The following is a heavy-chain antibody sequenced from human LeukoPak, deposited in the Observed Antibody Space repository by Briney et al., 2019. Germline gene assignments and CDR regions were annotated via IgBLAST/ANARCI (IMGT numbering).Heavy chain of an antibody. Sequence: SQTLSLTCTVSGGSISSGSYYWSWIRQPAGKGLEWIGRIYTSGSTNYNPSLKSRVTISVDTSKNQFSLKLSSVTAADTAVYYCARTIGFGIWGQGTMVTVSS. D-gene: IGHD3-10*01. J-gene: IGHJ3*02. CDR3: ARTIGFGI. CDR2: IYTSGST. V-gene: IGHV4-61*02. CDR1: GGSISSGSYY.